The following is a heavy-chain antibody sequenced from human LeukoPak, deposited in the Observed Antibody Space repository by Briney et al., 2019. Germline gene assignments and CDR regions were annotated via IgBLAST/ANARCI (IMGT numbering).Heavy chain of an antibody. D-gene: IGHD5-18*01. V-gene: IGHV1-18*01. J-gene: IGHJ4*02. CDR1: GYTLTSYG. Sequence: GASVKVSCKASGYTLTSYGISWVRQAPGQGLEWMGWISAYNGNTNYAQKLQGRVTMTTDTSTSTAYMELRSLRSDDTAVYYCAGSGYSYGYVSGGFDYWGQETLVTVSS. CDR3: AGSGYSYGYVSGGFDY. CDR2: ISAYNGNT.